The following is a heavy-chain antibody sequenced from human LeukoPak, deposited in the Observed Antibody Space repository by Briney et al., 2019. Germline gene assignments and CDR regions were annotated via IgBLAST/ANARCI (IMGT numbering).Heavy chain of an antibody. D-gene: IGHD3-10*01. CDR3: ARGLGSGSYYHEDY. J-gene: IGHJ4*02. CDR2: INPNSGGT. Sequence: ASVKVSCKASGYTFTGYYMHWVRQAPGQGLEWMGWINPNSGGTNYAQKFQGRVTMTRDTSISTAYMELSRLRSDDTAVYYCARGLGSGSYYHEDYWGQGTLVTVSS. CDR1: GYTFTGYY. V-gene: IGHV1-2*02.